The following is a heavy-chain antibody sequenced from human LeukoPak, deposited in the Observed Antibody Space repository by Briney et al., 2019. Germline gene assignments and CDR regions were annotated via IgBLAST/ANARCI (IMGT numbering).Heavy chain of an antibody. D-gene: IGHD1-26*01. CDR1: GGSISSGSYY. V-gene: IGHV4-61*02. CDR2: IYTSGST. J-gene: IGHJ3*02. CDR3: ARDKWEPRYAFDI. Sequence: SQTLSLTCTVSGGSISSGSYYWSWIRQPAGKGLEWIGRIYTSGSTNYNPSLKSPFTISVDKSKTQFSLKLSSVTAADTAVYYCARDKWEPRYAFDIWGQGKMVTVSS.